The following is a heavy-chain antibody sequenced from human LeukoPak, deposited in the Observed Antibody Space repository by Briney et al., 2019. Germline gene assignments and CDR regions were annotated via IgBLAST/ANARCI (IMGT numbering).Heavy chain of an antibody. V-gene: IGHV6-1*01. J-gene: IGHJ5*02. Sequence: SQSLSLTCAISGDSVSSNRAAWNWFRQSPSRGLEWLGRTYYTSKWYNDYAVSVKSLITVNPDTSKNQFSLHLNSVTPEDTAVYYCARQGFRRFDPWGQGTLVTVSS. D-gene: IGHD3-3*01. CDR3: ARQGFRRFDP. CDR1: GDSVSSNRAA. CDR2: TYYTSKWYN.